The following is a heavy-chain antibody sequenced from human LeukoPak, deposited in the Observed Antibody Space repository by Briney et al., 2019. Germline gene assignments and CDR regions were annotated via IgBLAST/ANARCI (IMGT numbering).Heavy chain of an antibody. D-gene: IGHD5-24*01. CDR3: ARERRRDGYNYPAPYPAGIGY. V-gene: IGHV3-9*01. CDR2: ISWNSGSI. Sequence: GRSLRLSCAASGFTFDDYAMHWVRQAPGKGLEWVSGISWNSGSIGYADSVKGRFTISRDNAKNSLYLQMNSLRAEDTAVYYCARERRRDGYNYPAPYPAGIGYWGQGTLVTVSS. CDR1: GFTFDDYA. J-gene: IGHJ4*02.